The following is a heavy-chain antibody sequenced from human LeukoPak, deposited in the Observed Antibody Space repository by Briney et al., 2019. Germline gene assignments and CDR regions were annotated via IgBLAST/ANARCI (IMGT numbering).Heavy chain of an antibody. Sequence: PGGSLRLSCAASGFTVSSNYMSWVRQAPGKGLERVSVIYSGGSTYYADSVKGRFTISRDNSKNTLYLQMNSLRAEDTAVYYCATGRYDSSGTLDYWGQGTLVTVSS. CDR3: ATGRYDSSGTLDY. CDR2: IYSGGST. D-gene: IGHD3-22*01. CDR1: GFTVSSNY. V-gene: IGHV3-53*01. J-gene: IGHJ4*02.